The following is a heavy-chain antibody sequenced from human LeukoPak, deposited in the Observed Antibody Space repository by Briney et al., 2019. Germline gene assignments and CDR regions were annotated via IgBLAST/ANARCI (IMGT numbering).Heavy chain of an antibody. V-gene: IGHV3-21*04. CDR2: ISNSDNYI. Sequence: PGRSLRLSCAASGFTFSSYTMNWVRQAPGKGLEWVSSISNSDNYIYYAASVKGRFTISRDNAKNSLYLQMNSLRAEDTAVYYCARVPRGYGDYAYYYYYMGVWGKGTTVTISS. D-gene: IGHD4-17*01. CDR1: GFTFSSYT. CDR3: ARVPRGYGDYAYYYYYMGV. J-gene: IGHJ6*03.